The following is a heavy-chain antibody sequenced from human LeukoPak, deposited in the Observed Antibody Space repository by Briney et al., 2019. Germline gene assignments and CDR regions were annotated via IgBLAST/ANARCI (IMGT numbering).Heavy chain of an antibody. D-gene: IGHD3-10*01. CDR2: INHSGST. CDR1: GGSFSGYY. CDR3: ARGRRIRAYYMDV. Sequence: SETLSLTCAVYGGSFSGYYWSWIRQPPGKGLEWIGEINHSGSTNYNPSLKSRVTISVDTSKNQFSLKLSSVTAADTAVYYCARGRRIRAYYMDVWGKGTTVTVSS. J-gene: IGHJ6*03. V-gene: IGHV4-34*01.